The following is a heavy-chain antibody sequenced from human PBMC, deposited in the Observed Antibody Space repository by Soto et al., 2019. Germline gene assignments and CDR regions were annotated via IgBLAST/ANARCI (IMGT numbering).Heavy chain of an antibody. CDR2: IYYSGST. V-gene: IGHV4-61*01. CDR3: ARYCSSTSCYYWFDP. Sequence: SETLSLTCTFSCGSFSSGSYYFSWIRQPPGKGLEWIGYIYYSGSTNYNPSLKSRVTISVDTSKNQFSLKLSSVTAADTAVYYCARYCSSTSCYYWFDPWGQGTLVTVSS. CDR1: CGSFSSGSYY. J-gene: IGHJ5*02. D-gene: IGHD2-2*01.